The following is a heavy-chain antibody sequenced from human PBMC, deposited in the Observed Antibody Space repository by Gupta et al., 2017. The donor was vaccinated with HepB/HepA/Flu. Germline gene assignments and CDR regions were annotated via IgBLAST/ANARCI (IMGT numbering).Heavy chain of an antibody. J-gene: IGHJ6*03. CDR1: GGSISSSGYY. Sequence: QLQLQESGPGLAKPSETLSLTCTVSGGSISSSGYYWGWIRQPPGKGLEWIGSIYYSGSTYYNPSLKSRVTISVDTSKNQLSLKLTSVTATDTAVYYCARPIRYGYNSRDYYYYMDVWGKGTTVTGSS. CDR3: ARPIRYGYNSRDYYYYMDV. CDR2: IYYSGST. D-gene: IGHD5-12*01. V-gene: IGHV4-39*01.